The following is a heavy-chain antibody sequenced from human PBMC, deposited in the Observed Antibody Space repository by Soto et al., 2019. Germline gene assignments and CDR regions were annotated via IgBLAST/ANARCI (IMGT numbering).Heavy chain of an antibody. V-gene: IGHV6-1*01. CDR3: ARSRHYGFDY. Sequence: SQTLSLTCGISGDSVSSGSVGWHWIRQSPSRGLEWLGRTYYRSKWYNDYAVSVKSRLTISPDTSKNQFSLHPDSVTPEDTAVYYCARSRHYGFDYWGQGTLVTVSS. D-gene: IGHD3-10*01. CDR1: GDSVSSGSVG. J-gene: IGHJ4*02. CDR2: TYYRSKWYN.